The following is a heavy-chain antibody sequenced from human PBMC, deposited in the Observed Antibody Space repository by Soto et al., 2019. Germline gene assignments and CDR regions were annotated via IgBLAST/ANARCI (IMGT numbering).Heavy chain of an antibody. V-gene: IGHV1-18*01. J-gene: IGHJ4*02. Sequence: GASVKVSCKASGYTFTSYGISWVRQAPGQGLEWMGRISPNIGKANYAQKLQGRVTITADTSTSTAYMELSSLRSEDTAVYYCVRQCSGGSCFPFDYWGQGTLVTVSS. CDR3: VRQCSGGSCFPFDY. CDR2: ISPNIGKA. CDR1: GYTFTSYG. D-gene: IGHD2-15*01.